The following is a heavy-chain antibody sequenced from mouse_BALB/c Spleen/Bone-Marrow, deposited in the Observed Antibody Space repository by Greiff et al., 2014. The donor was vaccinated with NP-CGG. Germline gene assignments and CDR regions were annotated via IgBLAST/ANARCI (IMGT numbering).Heavy chain of an antibody. CDR2: ISPGDGVI. D-gene: IGHD4-1*01. CDR1: GYTFTDHA. CDR3: KRSLGRFAY. J-gene: IGHJ3*01. Sequence: QVQLQQSDAELVKPGASVKISCRASGYTFTDHAIHWVKQKPEQGLEWIGYISPGDGVIKYNEKFKGKAILTADKSSSTAYMQLNSLTSEDSAVYFCKRSLGRFAYWGQGTLVTVSA. V-gene: IGHV1S53*02.